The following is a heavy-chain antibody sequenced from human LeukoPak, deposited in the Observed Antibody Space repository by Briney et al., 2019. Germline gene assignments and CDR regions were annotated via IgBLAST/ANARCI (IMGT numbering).Heavy chain of an antibody. J-gene: IGHJ3*02. CDR2: IYHSGST. V-gene: IGHV4-34*01. CDR1: GGSFSGYY. CDR3: AREAPYYYDSSGYRSYDAFDI. Sequence: SETLSLTCAVYGGSFSGYYWSWIRQPPGKGLEWIGSIYHSGSTYYNPSLKSRVTISVDTSKNQFSLKLSSVTAADTAVYYCAREAPYYYDSSGYRSYDAFDIWGQGTMVTVSS. D-gene: IGHD3-22*01.